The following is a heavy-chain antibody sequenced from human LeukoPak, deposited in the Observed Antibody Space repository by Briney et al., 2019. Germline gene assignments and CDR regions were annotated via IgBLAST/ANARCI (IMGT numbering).Heavy chain of an antibody. J-gene: IGHJ4*02. CDR1: GFPFSRHQ. CDR3: ALLAVASDFDY. D-gene: IGHD6-19*01. Sequence: GGSLRLSCAVSGFPFSRHQMNWVRQAPGKGLEWVSNIGSSGTTRYYADSVKGRFSISRDNAKNSLYLQMNSLRVEDTGVYYCALLAVASDFDYWGRGALVTVSS. V-gene: IGHV3-48*03. CDR2: IGSSGTTR.